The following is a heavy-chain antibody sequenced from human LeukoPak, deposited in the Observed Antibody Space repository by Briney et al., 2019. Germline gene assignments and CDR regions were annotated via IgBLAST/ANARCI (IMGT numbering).Heavy chain of an antibody. D-gene: IGHD2-2*01. J-gene: IGHJ4*02. V-gene: IGHV4-34*01. CDR1: GGSFSGYY. CDR3: ARERLGYCSSTSCYYRPGFDY. Sequence: SETLSLTCAVYGGSFSGYYWSWIRQPPGKGLGWIGEINHSGSTNYNPSLKSRVTISVDTSKNQFSLKLSSVTAADTAVYYCARERLGYCSSTSCYYRPGFDYWGQGTLVTVSS. CDR2: INHSGST.